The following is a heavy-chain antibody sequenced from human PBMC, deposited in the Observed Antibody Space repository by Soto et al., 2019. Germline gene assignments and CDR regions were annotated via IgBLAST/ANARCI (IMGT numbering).Heavy chain of an antibody. Sequence: ESGGGLVQPGGSLRLSCAASGFTFSSYDMHWVRQATGKGLEWVSAIGTAGDTYYPGSVKGRFTISRENAKNSLYLQMNSLRAGDTAVYYCARDWRYCSSTSCYRYFDLWGRGTLVTVSS. V-gene: IGHV3-13*01. J-gene: IGHJ2*01. CDR2: IGTAGDT. CDR3: ARDWRYCSSTSCYRYFDL. D-gene: IGHD2-2*02. CDR1: GFTFSSYD.